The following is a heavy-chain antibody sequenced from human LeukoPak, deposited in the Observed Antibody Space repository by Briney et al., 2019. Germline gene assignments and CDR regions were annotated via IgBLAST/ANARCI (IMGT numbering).Heavy chain of an antibody. D-gene: IGHD5-24*01. CDR1: GYSFTSYW. Sequence: GESLKISCKGSGYSFTSYWIGWVRQMPGKGLEWMGVTYPGDSDTRYSPSFQGQVTISADKSISTAYLQWNSLKASDTAVYYCARRANKDGYNYDYYDYWGQGTLVSVSS. CDR2: TYPGDSDT. J-gene: IGHJ4*02. V-gene: IGHV5-51*01. CDR3: ARRANKDGYNYDYYDY.